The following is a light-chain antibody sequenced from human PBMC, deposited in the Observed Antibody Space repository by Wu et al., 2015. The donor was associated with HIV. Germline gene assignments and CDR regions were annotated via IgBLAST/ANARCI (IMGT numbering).Light chain of an antibody. J-gene: IGKJ1*01. V-gene: IGKV3-15*01. CDR3: QQYNIWPPVT. CDR2: DAS. CDR1: QSINSN. Sequence: KLMTQSPATLSVSPGERVTLSCRASQSINSNLAWYQHIPGQPPRLLIYDASTRATGVPGRFSGSGSGTEFILTITSIESEDSAVYFCQQYNIWPPVTFGQGTKVEIK.